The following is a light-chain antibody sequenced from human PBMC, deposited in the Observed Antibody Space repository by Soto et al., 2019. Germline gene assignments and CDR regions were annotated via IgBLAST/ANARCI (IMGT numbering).Light chain of an antibody. Sequence: EVVLTQSPGTQSLSPGERATFSCRASQSDPSNFLAWYQRKPGQAPRLLIYDASSRATGIPDRFSGSGSGTEFTLTISRLEPEDSAVYYCHQYASSTGTFGQGTKVEI. CDR3: HQYASSTGT. J-gene: IGKJ1*01. V-gene: IGKV3-20*01. CDR1: QSDPSNF. CDR2: DAS.